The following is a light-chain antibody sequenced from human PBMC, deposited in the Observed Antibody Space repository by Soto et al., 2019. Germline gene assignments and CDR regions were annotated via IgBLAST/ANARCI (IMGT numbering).Light chain of an antibody. CDR1: SSDVGGYNY. V-gene: IGLV2-14*01. J-gene: IGLJ3*02. Sequence: QSALTHPASVSESPGQSITISCTGTSSDVGGYNYVSWYQQHPGKAPKVMIYDVSNRPSGVSDRFSGSKSGNTASLTISGLQAEDEADYYCSSYTRSGTRVFGGGTKVTVL. CDR2: DVS. CDR3: SSYTRSGTRV.